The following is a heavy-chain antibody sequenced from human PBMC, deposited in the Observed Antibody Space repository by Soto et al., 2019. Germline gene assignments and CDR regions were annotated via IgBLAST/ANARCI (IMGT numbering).Heavy chain of an antibody. CDR1: GFTFSSYG. Sequence: QVKLVESGGGVVQPGRSLRLSCAASGFTFSSYGMHWVRQAPGKGMEWLAVIWYDGSNKYYADSVKGRFTISRDNSKNPLYLQMNSLRAEDTAVYYCARDQRDGYNSGNCRDYWGQGTLVTVSA. J-gene: IGHJ4*02. D-gene: IGHD5-12*01. CDR3: ARDQRDGYNSGNCRDY. CDR2: IWYDGSNK. V-gene: IGHV3-33*01.